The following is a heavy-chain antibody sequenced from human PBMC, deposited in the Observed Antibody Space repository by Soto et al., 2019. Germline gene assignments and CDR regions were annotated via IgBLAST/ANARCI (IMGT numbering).Heavy chain of an antibody. CDR2: IKSKVHGETT. Sequence: EAQLVESGGSLVKPWGSLRLSWAASGFSFSSAWMIWVRQAPGKGLEWVGRIKSKVHGETTDYAAPVKGRFTISRDDSKKTVFLQMNSLEPEYTAVYYCTTGVDGYNRFDYWGQGTLVTVSS. J-gene: IGHJ4*02. CDR3: TTGVDGYNRFDY. D-gene: IGHD5-12*01. V-gene: IGHV3-15*01. CDR1: GFSFSSAW.